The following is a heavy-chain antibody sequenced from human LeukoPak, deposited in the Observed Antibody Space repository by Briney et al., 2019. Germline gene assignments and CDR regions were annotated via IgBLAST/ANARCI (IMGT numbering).Heavy chain of an antibody. D-gene: IGHD6-13*01. J-gene: IGHJ4*02. Sequence: SDTLSLTCAVSGYSISSSNWWGWIRQPPGKGLEWIGYIYYSGSTYYNPSLKSRVTTSVDTSKNQFSLKLSSVTAVDTAVYYCARIGPSSSWVYFDYWGQGTLVTVSS. CDR2: IYYSGST. CDR3: ARIGPSSSWVYFDY. CDR1: GYSISSSNW. V-gene: IGHV4-28*01.